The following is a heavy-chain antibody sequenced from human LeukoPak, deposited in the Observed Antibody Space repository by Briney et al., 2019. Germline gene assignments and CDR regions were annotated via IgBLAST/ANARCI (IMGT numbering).Heavy chain of an antibody. CDR1: GFTFSSYG. V-gene: IGHV3-30*03. J-gene: IGHJ4*02. Sequence: PGRSLRLSCAASGFTFSSYGMHCVRQAPGKGLEWVAVISYDGSNKYYADSVKGRFTISRDNSKNTLYLQMNSLRAEDTAVYYCARDPMVRGVIIPTTLDYWGQGTLVTVSS. CDR2: ISYDGSNK. CDR3: ARDPMVRGVIIPTTLDY. D-gene: IGHD3-10*01.